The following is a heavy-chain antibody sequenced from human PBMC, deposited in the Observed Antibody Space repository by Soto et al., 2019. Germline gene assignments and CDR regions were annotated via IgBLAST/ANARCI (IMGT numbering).Heavy chain of an antibody. D-gene: IGHD3-22*01. V-gene: IGHV3-15*07. CDR3: TTDSYSTMIVSLFDY. CDR2: IKSKTDGGTT. J-gene: IGHJ4*01. Sequence: GGSLRLSCAASGFTFSNAWINWVRQAPGKGLEWVGRIKSKTDGGTTDFAAPVKGRFAISRDDSKDMGYLQMNSLKTEDTGIYFFTTDSYSTMIVSLFDYWGHGTLVPVSP. CDR1: GFTFSNAW.